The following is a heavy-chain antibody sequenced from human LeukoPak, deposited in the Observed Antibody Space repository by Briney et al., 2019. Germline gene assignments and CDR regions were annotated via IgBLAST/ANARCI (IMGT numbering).Heavy chain of an antibody. Sequence: QPGGSLRLSCTASGFTFGDYAMSWVRQAPGKGLEWVGFIRSRAYGGTTEYAASVKGRFTISRDDSKSIAYLQMNSLKTEDTAVYYCTRDVPYYDFWSGYYRSYYYYGMDVWGQGTTVTVSS. CDR2: IRSRAYGGTT. D-gene: IGHD3-3*01. V-gene: IGHV3-49*04. J-gene: IGHJ6*02. CDR1: GFTFGDYA. CDR3: TRDVPYYDFWSGYYRSYYYYGMDV.